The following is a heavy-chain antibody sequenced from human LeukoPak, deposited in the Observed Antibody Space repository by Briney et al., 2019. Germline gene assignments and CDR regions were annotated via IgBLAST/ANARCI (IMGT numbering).Heavy chain of an antibody. CDR2: ISGSGGST. V-gene: IGHV3-23*01. D-gene: IGHD3-22*01. J-gene: IGHJ1*01. CDR1: GFTFSSYA. CDR3: AKDLPMIVVVITGLFQH. Sequence: PGGSLRLSCAASGFTFSSYAMSWVRQAPGKGLEWDSAISGSGGSTYYADSVKGRFTISRDNSKNTLYLQMNSLRAEDTAVYYCAKDLPMIVVVITGLFQHWGQGTLVTVSS.